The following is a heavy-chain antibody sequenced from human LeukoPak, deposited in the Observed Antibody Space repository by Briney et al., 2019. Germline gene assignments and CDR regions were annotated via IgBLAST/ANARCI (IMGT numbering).Heavy chain of an antibody. J-gene: IGHJ4*02. CDR3: ARHGSYCFDY. V-gene: IGHV4-61*02. D-gene: IGHD3-10*01. Sequence: SETLSLTCTVSGGSISSGSYYWSWIRQPAGKGLEWIGRIYTSGSTNYNPSLKSRVTISVDTSKNQFSLKLSSVTAADTAVYYCARHGSYCFDYWGQGTLVTISS. CDR1: GGSISSGSYY. CDR2: IYTSGST.